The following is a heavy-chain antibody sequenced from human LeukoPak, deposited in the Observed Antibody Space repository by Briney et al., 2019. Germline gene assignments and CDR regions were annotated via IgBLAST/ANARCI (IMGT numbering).Heavy chain of an antibody. J-gene: IGHJ4*02. CDR2: ISSSSSYI. CDR3: ARFSGVAAAGDY. D-gene: IGHD6-13*01. CDR1: GFTFSSYS. V-gene: IGHV3-21*01. Sequence: GSLRLSCAASGFTFSSYSMNWVRQAPGKGLEWVSSISSSSSYIYYADSVKGRFTISRDNAKNSLYLQMNSLRAEDTAVYYCARFSGVAAAGDYWGQGTLVTVSS.